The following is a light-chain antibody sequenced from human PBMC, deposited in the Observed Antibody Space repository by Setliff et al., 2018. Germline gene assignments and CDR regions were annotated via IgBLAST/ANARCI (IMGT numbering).Light chain of an antibody. J-gene: IGLJ2*01. CDR2: GNS. Sequence: QSALAQPPSVSGAPGQRVTISCTGSSSNIGAGYDVHWYQQLPGTAPKLLIYGNSNRPSGVPDRFSGSKSGTSASLAITGLQAEDEADYYCQSNDSSLGGSVVFGGGTKVT. V-gene: IGLV1-40*01. CDR1: SSNIGAGYD. CDR3: QSNDSSLGGSVV.